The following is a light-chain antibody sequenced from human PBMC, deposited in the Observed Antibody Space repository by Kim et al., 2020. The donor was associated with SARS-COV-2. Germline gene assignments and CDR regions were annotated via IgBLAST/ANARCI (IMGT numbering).Light chain of an antibody. Sequence: APGQTATTTCGGDNLGRKDVHWYQQQPGQAPVLIIFYDSDRPSGIPERFSGSKSGNTATLTISRVEAGDEADYYCQMWDSTPDSPVFGGGTKLTVL. CDR3: QMWDSTPDSPV. V-gene: IGLV3-21*04. CDR2: YDS. J-gene: IGLJ3*02. CDR1: NLGRKD.